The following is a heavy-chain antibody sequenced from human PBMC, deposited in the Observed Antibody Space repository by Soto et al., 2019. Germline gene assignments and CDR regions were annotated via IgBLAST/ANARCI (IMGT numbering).Heavy chain of an antibody. CDR2: IVVGSGNT. CDR1: GFTFTSSA. V-gene: IGHV1-58*01. Sequence: ASVKVSCKASGFTFTSSAVQWVRQARGQRLEWIGWIVVGSGNTNYAQKFQERVTITRDMSTSTAYMELSSLRSEDTAVYYCAAPPPTDGEYYYGMDVWGQGTTVTVSS. CDR3: AAPPPTDGEYYYGMDV. D-gene: IGHD3-10*01. J-gene: IGHJ6*02.